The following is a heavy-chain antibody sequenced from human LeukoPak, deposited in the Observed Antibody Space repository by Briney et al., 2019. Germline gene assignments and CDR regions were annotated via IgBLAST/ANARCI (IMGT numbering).Heavy chain of an antibody. Sequence: HPGGSLRLSCAASGFTFSSYSMHWVRQAPGKGLEWVSYISSSSSTIYYSDSVKGRFTISRDNAKNSLYLQMNSLRAEDTAVYYCAKYSSSPEGIYYYYYYMDVWGKGTTVTVSS. D-gene: IGHD6-6*01. CDR2: ISSSSSTI. CDR3: AKYSSSPEGIYYYYYYMDV. J-gene: IGHJ6*03. V-gene: IGHV3-48*04. CDR1: GFTFSSYS.